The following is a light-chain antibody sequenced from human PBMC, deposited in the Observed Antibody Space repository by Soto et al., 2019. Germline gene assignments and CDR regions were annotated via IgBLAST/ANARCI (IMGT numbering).Light chain of an antibody. Sequence: EIVLTQSPGTLSLSPGERATLSCRASQSVWYNYIAWYQQKPGQAPRPLIYAASRRATGIPDRFSGSGSETDFSLTISSLEPEDFAVYYCQHRSDWPPRLTFGGGTKVEIK. CDR3: QHRSDWPPRLT. CDR1: QSVWYNY. CDR2: AAS. J-gene: IGKJ4*01. V-gene: IGKV3D-20*02.